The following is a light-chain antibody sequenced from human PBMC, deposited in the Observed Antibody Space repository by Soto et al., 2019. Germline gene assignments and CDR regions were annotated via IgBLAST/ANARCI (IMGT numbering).Light chain of an antibody. J-gene: IGKJ5*01. V-gene: IGKV3-15*01. CDR1: QSISGN. CDR3: QQYNDWPPLT. CDR2: AAS. Sequence: EVVLTQSPGTLSLSPGERVTLSCRASQSISGNYLAWYQHKPGQPPRLLIYAASTRATGIPGRFSGSGSGTEFTLTISSLQSEDSAVYYCQQYNDWPPLTFGGGTRLEIK.